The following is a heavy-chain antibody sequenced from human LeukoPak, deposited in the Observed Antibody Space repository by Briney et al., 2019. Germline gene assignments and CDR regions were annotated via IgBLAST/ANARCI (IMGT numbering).Heavy chain of an antibody. Sequence: GRSLRLSCAASGFTFSSYGMHWVRQAPGKGLEWVAVISYDGSNKYYADSVKGRFTISRDNSKNTLYLQMNRLRAEDTAVYYCAKDQYYGDYSGYWGQGTLVTVSS. V-gene: IGHV3-30*18. CDR1: GFTFSSYG. CDR3: AKDQYYGDYSGY. CDR2: ISYDGSNK. D-gene: IGHD4-17*01. J-gene: IGHJ4*02.